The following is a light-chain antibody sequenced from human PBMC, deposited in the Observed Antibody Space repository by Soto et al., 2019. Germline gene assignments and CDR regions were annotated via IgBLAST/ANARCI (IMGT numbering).Light chain of an antibody. V-gene: IGKV1-5*03. CDR1: QSISSW. Sequence: DIQMTQSPSTLSASVGDRVTITCRASQSISSWLAWYQQKPGKAPKLLIYKASSLESGVPSRFSGSGSGTEFNLNISSLQPDDFATYCCQQYNSYSPRTFGGGTKVEIK. CDR2: KAS. J-gene: IGKJ4*01. CDR3: QQYNSYSPRT.